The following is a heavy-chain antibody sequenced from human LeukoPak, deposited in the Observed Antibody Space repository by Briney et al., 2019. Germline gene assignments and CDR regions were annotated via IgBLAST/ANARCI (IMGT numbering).Heavy chain of an antibody. D-gene: IGHD3-22*01. J-gene: IGHJ4*02. Sequence: ASVKVSFKASGYTFTVYYMHWVRQAPGQGLEWMGWINPNSGGTNYAQKFQGRVTMTTDTSISTAYMELSRLRSDDTAVYYCARDKRGGSGSLDYWGQGTLVTVSS. V-gene: IGHV1-2*02. CDR1: GYTFTVYY. CDR3: ARDKRGGSGSLDY. CDR2: INPNSGGT.